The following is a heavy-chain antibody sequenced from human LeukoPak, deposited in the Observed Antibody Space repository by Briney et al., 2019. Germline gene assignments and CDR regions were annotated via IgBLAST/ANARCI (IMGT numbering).Heavy chain of an antibody. J-gene: IGHJ4*02. Sequence: PGRSLRLSCAASGFTFSSNGMHWVRQAPGKGLEWVAVIWYDGSNKYYADSVKGRFTISRGNSKNTLYLQMNSLRAEDTAVYYCARDVLESSGWFDYWGQGTLVTVSS. V-gene: IGHV3-33*01. D-gene: IGHD6-19*01. CDR2: IWYDGSNK. CDR1: GFTFSSNG. CDR3: ARDVLESSGWFDY.